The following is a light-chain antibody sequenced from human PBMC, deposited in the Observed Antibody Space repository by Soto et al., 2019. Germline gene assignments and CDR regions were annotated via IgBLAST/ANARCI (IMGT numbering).Light chain of an antibody. V-gene: IGLV2-14*03. CDR1: SSDVGGYNS. CDR3: SSYTITGSYV. CDR2: EVS. Sequence: QSVLTQPASVSGSPGPSITVSCTGTSSDVGGYNSVSWYQQHPGKPPKLIIYEVSNRPSGVSDSFSGSMYGNTASLTIAGLQDEDEADYHCSSYTITGSYVFATVTKV. J-gene: IGLJ1*01.